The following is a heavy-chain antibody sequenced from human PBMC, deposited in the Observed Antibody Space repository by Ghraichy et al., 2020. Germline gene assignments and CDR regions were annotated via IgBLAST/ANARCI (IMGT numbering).Heavy chain of an antibody. Sequence: GGSLRLSCAASGFTFSSYWMSWVRQAPGKGLEWVANINQDESEKYYVDSVKGRFTISRDNAKTSLYLQMNSLRAEDTAVYYCARRRGTLYGSGSLDYWGQGTLVTVSS. J-gene: IGHJ4*02. D-gene: IGHD3-10*01. V-gene: IGHV3-7*03. CDR3: ARRRGTLYGSGSLDY. CDR2: INQDESEK. CDR1: GFTFSSYW.